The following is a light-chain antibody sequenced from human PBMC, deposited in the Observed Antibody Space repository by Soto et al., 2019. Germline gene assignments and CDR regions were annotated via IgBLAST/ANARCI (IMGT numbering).Light chain of an antibody. CDR2: DAS. J-gene: IGKJ2*01. CDR1: QSVDSS. CDR3: QQRGA. V-gene: IGKV3-11*01. Sequence: EVVLTQSPATLSLSPGERATLSCMASQSVDSSLAWYQQKVGQAPRLLIYDASNRATGIPGRFSGSGSGTDFTLTISRLEPEDFAVYYCQQRGAFGQGTKVEI.